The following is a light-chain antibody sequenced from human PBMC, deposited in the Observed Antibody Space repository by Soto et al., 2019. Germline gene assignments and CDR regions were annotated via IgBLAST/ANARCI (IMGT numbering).Light chain of an antibody. V-gene: IGKV1-5*01. CDR1: QSISSW. CDR2: DAS. Sequence: DIQMTQSPSTLSASVGDRVTITCRASQSISSWLAWYQQKPGKAPKLLICDASSLESGVPSRFSGSGSGTEFTLTISSLQPDDFATYYCQQYNSYSATFGQGTKVDIK. J-gene: IGKJ1*01. CDR3: QQYNSYSAT.